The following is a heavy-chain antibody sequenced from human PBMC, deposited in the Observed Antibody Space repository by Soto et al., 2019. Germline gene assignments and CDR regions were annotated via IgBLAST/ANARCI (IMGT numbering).Heavy chain of an antibody. CDR2: IWYDGSNK. D-gene: IGHD6-13*01. CDR3: AREQQMVPGAFDI. V-gene: IGHV3-33*01. J-gene: IGHJ3*02. Sequence: PGGSLRLSCAASGFTFSSYGMHWVRQARGKGLEWVAVIWYDGSNKYYADSVKGRFTISRDNSKNTLYLQMNSLRAEDTAVYYCAREQQMVPGAFDIWGQGTMVTVSS. CDR1: GFTFSSYG.